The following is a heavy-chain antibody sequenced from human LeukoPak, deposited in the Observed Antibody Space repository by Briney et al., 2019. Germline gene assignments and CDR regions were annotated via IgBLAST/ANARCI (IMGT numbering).Heavy chain of an antibody. CDR2: INPNSGGT. J-gene: IGHJ6*03. CDR1: GYTFTGYY. V-gene: IGHV1-2*02. Sequence: ASVKVSCKASGYTFTGYYMHWVRQAPGQGLEWMGWINPNSGGTNYAQKFQGRVTMTRDTSISTAYMELSRLRSDDTAVYYCARGPLGTSYHYYYMDVWGKGTTVTVSS. CDR3: ARGPLGTSYHYYYMDV. D-gene: IGHD1-14*01.